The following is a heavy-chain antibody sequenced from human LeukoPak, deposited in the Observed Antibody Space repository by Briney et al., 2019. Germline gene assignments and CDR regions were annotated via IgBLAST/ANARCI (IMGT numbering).Heavy chain of an antibody. CDR3: ARGIALAGAPDY. J-gene: IGHJ4*02. CDR1: GFTFSSYA. Sequence: QAGGSLRLSCAASGFTFSSYAMHWVRQAPGKGLECVSAISSNGGSTYYANSVKGRFTISRDNSKNTLYLQMGSLRAEDMAVYYCARGIALAGAPDYWGQGTLVTVSS. CDR2: ISSNGGST. V-gene: IGHV3-64*01. D-gene: IGHD6-19*01.